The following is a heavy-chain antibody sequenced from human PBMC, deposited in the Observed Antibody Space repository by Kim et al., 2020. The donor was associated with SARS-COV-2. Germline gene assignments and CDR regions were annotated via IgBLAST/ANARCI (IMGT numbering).Heavy chain of an antibody. J-gene: IGHJ4*02. CDR2: IDGRGATT. CDR3: AKSGQLDY. D-gene: IGHD5-12*01. CDR1: GFTFSNSP. Sequence: LSLTCAASGFTFSNSPMSWVRQAPGKGLEWVSTIDGRGATTYYPGSVKGRFTIPRDNSKNMLYLQMNNLRAEDTAVYFCAKSGQLDYWGQGTLVTVSS. V-gene: IGHV3-23*01.